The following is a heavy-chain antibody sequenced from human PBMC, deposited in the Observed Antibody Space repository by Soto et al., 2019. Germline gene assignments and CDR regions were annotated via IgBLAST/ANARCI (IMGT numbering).Heavy chain of an antibody. CDR2: IFWDDDK. CDR3: AHRVLRAVFGLVTTTAIYFDF. CDR1: GFSLTTSGVG. J-gene: IGHJ4*02. V-gene: IGHV2-5*02. Sequence: QITLNESGPTVVKPTETLTLTCTFSGFSLTTSGVGVGWARKSPGKPPECLGFIFWDDDKRYSTSLKSRLTITKDTSKNQVVLTMANVDPADTATYYCAHRVLRAVFGLVTTTAIYFDFWGQGTPVVVSS. D-gene: IGHD3-3*01.